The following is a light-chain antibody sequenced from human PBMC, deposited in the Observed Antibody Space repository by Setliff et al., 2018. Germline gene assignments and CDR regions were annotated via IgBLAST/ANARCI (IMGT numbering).Light chain of an antibody. CDR1: SSDVGGYNY. CDR3: SSYTSSSTYV. CDR2: DVS. Sequence: QSVLTQPASVSGSPGQSITISCTGTSSDVGGYNYVFWYQQHPGKAPKLMIYDVSKRPSGVSNRFSGSKSGNTASLTISGLQAEDEADYYCSSYTSSSTYVFGTGTKGTVL. V-gene: IGLV2-14*01. J-gene: IGLJ1*01.